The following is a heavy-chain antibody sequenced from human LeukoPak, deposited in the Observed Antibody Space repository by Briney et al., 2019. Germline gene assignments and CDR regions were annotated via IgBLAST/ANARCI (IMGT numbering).Heavy chain of an antibody. V-gene: IGHV1-18*01. J-gene: IGHJ4*02. CDR3: ARANDYGEPFDY. Sequence: ASVKVSCKASGYTFTSYGISWVRQAPGQGLEWMGWISAYNGNTNYAQKLQGRVTITTDESTSTAYMELSSLRSEDTAVYYCARANDYGEPFDYWGQGTLVTVSS. D-gene: IGHD4-17*01. CDR2: ISAYNGNT. CDR1: GYTFTSYG.